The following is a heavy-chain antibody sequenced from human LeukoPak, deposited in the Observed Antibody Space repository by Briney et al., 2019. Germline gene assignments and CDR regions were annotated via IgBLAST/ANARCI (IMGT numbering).Heavy chain of an antibody. CDR1: GFTFSSYG. Sequence: GRSLRLSCAASGFTFSSYGMHWVRQAPGKGLEWVAVISYDGSNKYYADSVKGRFTISRDNSKNTLYLQMNSLRAEDTAVYYCAKSGGCSSTSCYLVYFDYWGQGTLVTVSS. CDR3: AKSGGCSSTSCYLVYFDY. D-gene: IGHD2-2*01. V-gene: IGHV3-30*18. J-gene: IGHJ4*02. CDR2: ISYDGSNK.